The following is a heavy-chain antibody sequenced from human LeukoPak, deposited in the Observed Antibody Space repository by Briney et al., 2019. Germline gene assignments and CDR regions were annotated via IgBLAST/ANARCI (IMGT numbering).Heavy chain of an antibody. CDR3: AIDPNWETHN. CDR1: GFTFTSYT. CDR2: IGNNGGGI. D-gene: IGHD7-27*01. Sequence: PGGSLRLSCAASGFTFTSYTMYWVRQAPGKGLEWVSIIGNNGGGIHYADSVRGRFTISRDNSKNTLYLQTTNLRVDDTALYYCAIDPNWETHNWGQGVLVTVSS. V-gene: IGHV3-23*01. J-gene: IGHJ4*02.